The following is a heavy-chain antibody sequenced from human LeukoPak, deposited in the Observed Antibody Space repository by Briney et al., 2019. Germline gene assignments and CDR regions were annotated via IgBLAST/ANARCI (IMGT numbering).Heavy chain of an antibody. D-gene: IGHD3-10*01. CDR3: AKARGITSSLSIDV. CDR2: ISGSGGST. V-gene: IGHV3-23*01. CDR1: GFTFSSYA. Sequence: GGSLRLSCAASGFTFSSYAMSWVRQAPGKGLEWVSSISGSGGSTYYADSVRGRFTISGDTSTNTLSLQMNSLRAEDTAVYYCAKARGITSSLSIDVWGQGTLVTVSS. J-gene: IGHJ4*02.